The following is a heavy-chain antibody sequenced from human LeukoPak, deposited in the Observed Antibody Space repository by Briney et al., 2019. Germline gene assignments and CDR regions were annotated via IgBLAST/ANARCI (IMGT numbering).Heavy chain of an antibody. D-gene: IGHD2-15*01. Sequence: PSETLSLTCTVSGVSISSGGYYWRWLRQHPGKGLEWIGYIYYSGSTYYNPSLKSRVTISVDTSKNQFSLKLSSVTAADTAVYYCARDPGCSGGSCYYYYGMDVWGQGTTVTVSS. CDR1: GVSISSGGYY. V-gene: IGHV4-31*03. J-gene: IGHJ6*02. CDR2: IYYSGST. CDR3: ARDPGCSGGSCYYYYGMDV.